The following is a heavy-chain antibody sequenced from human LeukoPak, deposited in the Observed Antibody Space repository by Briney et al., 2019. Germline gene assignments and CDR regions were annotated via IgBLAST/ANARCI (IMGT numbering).Heavy chain of an antibody. CDR1: GGSIRSYH. D-gene: IGHD2-15*01. J-gene: IGHJ3*02. CDR3: ARLAGGSGHTGAFDI. CDR2: IYDSWST. Sequence: SVTLSLTCTVSGGSIRSYHWSWIRQPPGKRLEWIGYIYDSWSTNYNPSLKSRVTISIDTSKNQFSLKLSSVTAADTAMYYCARLAGGSGHTGAFDIWGQGTMVTVSS. V-gene: IGHV4-59*01.